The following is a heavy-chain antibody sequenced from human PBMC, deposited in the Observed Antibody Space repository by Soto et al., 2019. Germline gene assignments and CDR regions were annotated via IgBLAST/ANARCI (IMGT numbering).Heavy chain of an antibody. Sequence: PGGSLRLSCAASGFTFSNAWMSWVRQAPGKGLEWVGRIKSKTDGGTTDYAEPVKGRFTISRDDSKNTLYLQMNSLKTEDTAVYYCTTETIGYCSSTSCYFHYYYYYYMDVWGKGTTVTVSS. V-gene: IGHV3-15*01. J-gene: IGHJ6*03. CDR1: GFTFSNAW. CDR2: IKSKTDGGTT. D-gene: IGHD2-2*01. CDR3: TTETIGYCSSTSCYFHYYYYYYMDV.